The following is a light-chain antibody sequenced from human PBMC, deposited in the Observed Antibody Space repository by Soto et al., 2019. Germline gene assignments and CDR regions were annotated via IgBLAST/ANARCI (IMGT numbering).Light chain of an antibody. CDR3: QQYNEYPFT. CDR1: QSINVW. V-gene: IGKV1-5*03. CDR2: KAS. Sequence: DTPMTQSPSTLSASVGDRVTITCRASQSINVWLAWLQQKPGRAPKVLIFKASNLESGVPPRFSGSGSGTEFTLTISSLQPDDFATYYCQQYNEYPFTFGPGTKVDIK. J-gene: IGKJ3*01.